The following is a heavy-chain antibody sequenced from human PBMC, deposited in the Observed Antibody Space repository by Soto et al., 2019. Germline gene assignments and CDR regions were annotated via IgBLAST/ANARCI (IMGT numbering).Heavy chain of an antibody. J-gene: IGHJ3*02. CDR2: ISAYNGNT. Sequence: GASVKVSCKASGYTFTNYGISWVRQAPGQGLEWMGWISAYNGNTNYAQKLQGRVTMTTDTSTSTAYMELRSLRSDDTSVYYCARGSIVVVTDNAFDIWGQGTMVTVSS. CDR3: ARGSIVVVTDNAFDI. CDR1: GYTFTNYG. V-gene: IGHV1-18*01. D-gene: IGHD2-21*02.